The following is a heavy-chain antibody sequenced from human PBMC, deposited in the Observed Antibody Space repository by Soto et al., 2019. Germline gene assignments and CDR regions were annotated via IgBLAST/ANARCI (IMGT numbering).Heavy chain of an antibody. J-gene: IGHJ5*02. V-gene: IGHV1-2*02. CDR3: PRDRAIVVVPAATWFDP. Sequence: QVQLVQSGAEVKKPGASVKVSCKASGYTFTGYYMHWVRQAPGQGLEWMGWINPHSGGTNYAQKFQSRVTMTRDTSISTAYMERSRLRSDDTAVYYCPRDRAIVVVPAATWFDPWGQGTLVTVSS. D-gene: IGHD2-2*01. CDR1: GYTFTGYY. CDR2: INPHSGGT.